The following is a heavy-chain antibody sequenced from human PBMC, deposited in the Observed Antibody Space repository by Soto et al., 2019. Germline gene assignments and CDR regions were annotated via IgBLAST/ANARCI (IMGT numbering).Heavy chain of an antibody. D-gene: IGHD1-1*01. CDR1: GFTVSGKKY. Sequence: ETLSLSCEVFGFTVSGKKYVAWVRQAPGKGLEWVSALYDLDGTYYADSVKGRFTTSSDSSRITVYLQMNSLRPDDTAVYSCATWHLQEHAYDIWGQGTMVTVSS. V-gene: IGHV3-53*01. J-gene: IGHJ3*02. CDR3: ATWHLQEHAYDI. CDR2: LYDLDGT.